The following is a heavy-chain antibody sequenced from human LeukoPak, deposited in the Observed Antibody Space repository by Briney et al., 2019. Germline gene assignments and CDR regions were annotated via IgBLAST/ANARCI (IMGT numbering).Heavy chain of an antibody. Sequence: SETLSLTCTVSAGSISSGDYYWSWIRQPAGKGLEWIGRIYSPGTNYNYNPSLKSRVTTSIDTSKNQFSLKLTSVTAADTAVYYCARLKSMVYGFDYWGQGTLVTVSS. CDR2: IYSPGTN. D-gene: IGHD2-8*01. J-gene: IGHJ4*02. V-gene: IGHV4-61*02. CDR3: ARLKSMVYGFDY. CDR1: AGSISSGDYY.